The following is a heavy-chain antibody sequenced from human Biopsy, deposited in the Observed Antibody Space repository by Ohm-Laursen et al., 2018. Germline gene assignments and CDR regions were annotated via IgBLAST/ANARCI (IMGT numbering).Heavy chain of an antibody. CDR1: GCSFTGHY. V-gene: IGHV4-59*11. J-gene: IGHJ1*01. D-gene: IGHD4-23*01. CDR2: ISHTGYT. Sequence: SETLSLTCTVSGCSFTGHYWTWIRQPPGQGLEWIGHISHTGYTSYKSSLKSRVTISLDTSRKHFPLRLTSLVAADTAVYYCARGSNEYGGLYFPHWGQGTLVTVSS. CDR3: ARGSNEYGGLYFPH.